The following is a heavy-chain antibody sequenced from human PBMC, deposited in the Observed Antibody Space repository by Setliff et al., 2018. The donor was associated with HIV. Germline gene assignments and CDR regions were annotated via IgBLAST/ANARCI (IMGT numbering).Heavy chain of an antibody. J-gene: IGHJ6*03. CDR2: INPNSGGT. Sequence: ASVKVSCKASGYTFTGYYMHWVRQAPGQGLEWMGRINPNSGGTNYAQKFQGWVTMTRDTSISTAYMELSRLRSDDTAVYYCARPSRGVTGTTYYYYMDVWGKGTTVTVSS. CDR1: GYTFTGYY. V-gene: IGHV1-2*04. CDR3: ARPSRGVTGTTYYYYMDV. D-gene: IGHD1-7*01.